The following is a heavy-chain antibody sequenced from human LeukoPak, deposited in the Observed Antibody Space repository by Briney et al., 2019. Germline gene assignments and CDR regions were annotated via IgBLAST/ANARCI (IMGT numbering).Heavy chain of an antibody. V-gene: IGHV3-21*01. CDR3: ARDQGYCSSPSCYAHYFDY. D-gene: IGHD2-2*01. CDR2: ISSSGSYT. J-gene: IGHJ4*02. Sequence: KSGGSLRLSCAASGFTFSSYSMNWVRQAPGKGLEWVSSISSSGSYTYYTDSVKGRFTISRDNAKNSLYLQMNSLRAEDTAVYYRARDQGYCSSPSCYAHYFDYWGQGTLVTVSS. CDR1: GFTFSSYS.